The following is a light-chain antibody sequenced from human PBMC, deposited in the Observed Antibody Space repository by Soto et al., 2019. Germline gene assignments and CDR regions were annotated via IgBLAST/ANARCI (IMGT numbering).Light chain of an antibody. Sequence: ETVMTQSPATLSVSPGERATLSCRASQSVSSNLAWYQQKPGQAPRLLIYGASTRATGIPARFSGSGSGTEFTLTISSLQSEDFAVYYCQQYNNWPLQTFGQGTKVDIK. CDR2: GAS. CDR3: QQYNNWPLQT. J-gene: IGKJ1*01. V-gene: IGKV3-15*01. CDR1: QSVSSN.